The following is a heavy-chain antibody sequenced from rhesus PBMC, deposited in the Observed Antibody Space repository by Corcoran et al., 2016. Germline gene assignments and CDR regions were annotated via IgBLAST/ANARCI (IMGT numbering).Heavy chain of an antibody. D-gene: IGHD3-34*01. CDR1: CAAIRHTW. V-gene: IGHV4-147*01. J-gene: IGHJ5-1*01. Sequence: QLQLQEPGPGLVKPSETLSLTCAVSCAAIRHTWWSWIRRSPGEELEGIGRISGGSGSTSFNPSLESRVTISADTSKSQLSLKLKSVTATDTAIYYCASGGPDKDRFDVWGPGVLVTVSS. CDR3: ASGGPDKDRFDV. CDR2: ISGGSGST.